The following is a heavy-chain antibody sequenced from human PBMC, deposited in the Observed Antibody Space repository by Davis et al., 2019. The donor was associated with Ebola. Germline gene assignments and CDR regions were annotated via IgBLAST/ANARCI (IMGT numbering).Heavy chain of an antibody. CDR3: ARERGYCSGGSCEAPFDY. D-gene: IGHD2-15*01. CDR2: IYYSGST. J-gene: IGHJ4*02. Sequence: PSDTLSLTCTVSVGSISSGDDYWSWSRQPQGKGLEWIGYIYYSGSTNYNPSLKSRVTISVDTSKNQFSLKLSSVTAADTAVYYCARERGYCSGGSCEAPFDYWGQGTLVTVSS. V-gene: IGHV4-61*08. CDR1: VGSISSGDDY.